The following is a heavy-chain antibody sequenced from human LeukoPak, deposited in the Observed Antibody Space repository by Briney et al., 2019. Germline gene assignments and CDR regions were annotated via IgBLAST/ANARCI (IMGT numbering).Heavy chain of an antibody. J-gene: IGHJ5*02. CDR3: ARGLIYYDSSGYYRWFDP. V-gene: IGHV4-34*01. D-gene: IGHD3-22*01. CDR2: INHSGST. Sequence: SETLSLTCAVYGGSFSGYYWSWIRQPPGKGLEWIGEINHSGSTNYNPSLKSRVTISVDTSKNQFSLKLSSVTAADTAVYYCARGLIYYDSSGYYRWFDPWGQGTLVTVSS. CDR1: GGSFSGYY.